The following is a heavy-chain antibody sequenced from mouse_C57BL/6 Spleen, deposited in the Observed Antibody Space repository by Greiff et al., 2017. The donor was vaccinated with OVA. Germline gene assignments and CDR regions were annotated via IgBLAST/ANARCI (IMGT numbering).Heavy chain of an antibody. J-gene: IGHJ1*03. Sequence: QVQLQQSGAELVRPGASVTLYCKASGYTFTDYEMHWVKQTPAHGLEWIGAIDPETGGTAYNQKFKGKAILTADKSSSTAYMELRSLTSEDSAVYYCTRVYYYGSSYWYFDVWGTGTTVTVSS. CDR3: TRVYYYGSSYWYFDV. D-gene: IGHD1-1*01. V-gene: IGHV1-15*01. CDR1: GYTFTDYE. CDR2: IDPETGGT.